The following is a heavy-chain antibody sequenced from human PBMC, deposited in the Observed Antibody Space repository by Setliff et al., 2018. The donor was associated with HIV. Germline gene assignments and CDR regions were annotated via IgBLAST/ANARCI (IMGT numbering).Heavy chain of an antibody. Sequence: PSETLSLTCTVSGGSISSSSYYWGWIRQPPGKGLEWIGYIYYSGSTKYNPSLKSRGTISVDTSKNQFSLKLSSVTAADTAVYYCARACRSGYDYFHYFDYWGQGTLVTVSS. CDR3: ARACRSGYDYFHYFDY. V-gene: IGHV4-61*05. J-gene: IGHJ4*02. CDR2: IYYSGST. D-gene: IGHD5-12*01. CDR1: GGSISSSSYY.